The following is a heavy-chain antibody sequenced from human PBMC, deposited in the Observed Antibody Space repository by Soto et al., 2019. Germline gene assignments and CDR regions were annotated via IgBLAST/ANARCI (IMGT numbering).Heavy chain of an antibody. Sequence: SETLSLTCTFSGYSISSYYWTWIRQPPGKGLEYIGYIYYSGRTYYNPSLKSRVTISVDTSKNQFSLKLSSVTAADTAVYYCARGHLGITTTGTWYDFDYWGQGTLVTVSS. J-gene: IGHJ4*02. CDR1: GYSISSYY. V-gene: IGHV4-59*01. CDR2: IYYSGRT. D-gene: IGHD2-15*01. CDR3: ARGHLGITTTGTWYDFDY.